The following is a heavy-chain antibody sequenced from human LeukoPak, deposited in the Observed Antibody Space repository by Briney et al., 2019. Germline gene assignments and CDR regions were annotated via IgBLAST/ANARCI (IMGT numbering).Heavy chain of an antibody. J-gene: IGHJ3*02. V-gene: IGHV4-61*02. CDR2: VYTSGST. D-gene: IGHD1-7*01. CDR1: GGSISSGSYY. CDR3: ARVITGTTTAFEI. Sequence: SETLSLTCTVSGGSISSGSYYWTWIRQPAGKGLEWIGRVYTSGSTHYNPSLKTRLTMSVDTSKNQFSLKLSSVTAADTAVYYCARVITGTTTAFEIWGQGTMVTVSS.